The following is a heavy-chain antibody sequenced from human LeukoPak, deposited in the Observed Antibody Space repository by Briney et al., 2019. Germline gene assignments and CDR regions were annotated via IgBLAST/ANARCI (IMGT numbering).Heavy chain of an antibody. CDR2: MSYDGSNK. Sequence: GGSLRLSCAASGFTFSNYAMHWVREAPGKGLEWVAVMSYDGSNKYHTNSVKGLFTISRENSKNTPYLQMSTLRVEDTAVYYCARAIYYYETSGSLLYYYMDVWGKGTTVTVSS. D-gene: IGHD3-22*01. CDR3: ARAIYYYETSGSLLYYYMDV. CDR1: GFTFSNYA. J-gene: IGHJ6*03. V-gene: IGHV3-30*04.